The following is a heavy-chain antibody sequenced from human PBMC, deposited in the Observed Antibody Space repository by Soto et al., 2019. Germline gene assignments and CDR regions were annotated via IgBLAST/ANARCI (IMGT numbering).Heavy chain of an antibody. CDR1: GFTFISYA. V-gene: IGHV3-23*01. CDR3: AKGSYDFLEWLLIDY. J-gene: IGHJ4*02. Sequence: PGGSLRLSCAASGFTFISYAMSWVRQAPGKGLEWVSAIRYNGSSTYYADSVKGRFTISRDNSKNTLYLQMNSLRAEDTAVYYCAKGSYDFLEWLLIDYWGQGTLVTVSS. CDR2: IRYNGSST. D-gene: IGHD3-3*01.